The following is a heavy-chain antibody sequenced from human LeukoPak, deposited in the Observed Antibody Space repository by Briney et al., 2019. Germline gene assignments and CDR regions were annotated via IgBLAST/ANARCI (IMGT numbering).Heavy chain of an antibody. J-gene: IGHJ4*02. Sequence: GGSLRLSCAASGLTFISYGMHWVRQAPGQGLEWVAVISHDGSNKYYVDSVKGRFTISRDNAKDSLYLQMNSLRAEDTALYYCARWRFGEFDYWGQGILVTVSS. CDR3: ARWRFGEFDY. CDR1: GLTFISYG. D-gene: IGHD3-10*01. V-gene: IGHV3-30*03. CDR2: ISHDGSNK.